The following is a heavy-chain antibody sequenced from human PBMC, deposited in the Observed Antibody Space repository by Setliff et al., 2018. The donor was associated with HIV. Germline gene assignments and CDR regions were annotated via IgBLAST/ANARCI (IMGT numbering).Heavy chain of an antibody. CDR2: ISSKRTSI. J-gene: IGHJ6*03. CDR1: GFSFDDYC. Sequence: GGSLRLSCEASGFSFDDYCMNWVRQAPGKGLEWVSYISSKRTSIYYADSVKGRFTISRDNDNNSLYLQMSGLSAEGTAVYYCARGPTTVTNYYYYYMDVWGKGTTVTV. D-gene: IGHD4-17*01. CDR3: ARGPTTVTNYYYYYMDV. V-gene: IGHV3-48*01.